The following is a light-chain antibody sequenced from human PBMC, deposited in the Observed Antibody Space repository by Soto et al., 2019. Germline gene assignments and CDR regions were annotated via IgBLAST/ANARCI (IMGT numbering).Light chain of an antibody. Sequence: EIVLTQSPATLSLSPGERATLSCRASQSVSSYLAWYQQKPGQAPRLLIYDASNRATGIPARFSGSGSGTDFTLTISSLEPEYFAVYYCQQRSNPTWTFGQGTKVEIK. CDR3: QQRSNPTWT. V-gene: IGKV3-11*01. CDR2: DAS. J-gene: IGKJ1*01. CDR1: QSVSSY.